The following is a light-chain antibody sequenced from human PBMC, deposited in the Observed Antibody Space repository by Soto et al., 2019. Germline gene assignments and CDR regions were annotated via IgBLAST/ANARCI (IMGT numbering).Light chain of an antibody. CDR1: QSVGSD. V-gene: IGKV3D-15*01. J-gene: IGKJ2*01. Sequence: EIVMTQSPATLSVSPGERATLSCRASQSVGSDLAWYQQKPGQAPRLVIYGASTRPTGIPDRFSGSGSGTDFTLTIDRLEPEDFAVYFCHHYGTSPPHTFGQGTKLDIK. CDR2: GAS. CDR3: HHYGTSPPHT.